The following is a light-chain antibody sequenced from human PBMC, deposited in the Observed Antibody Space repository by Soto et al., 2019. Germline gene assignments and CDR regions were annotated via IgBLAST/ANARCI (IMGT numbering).Light chain of an antibody. CDR3: QQYGNSPLT. J-gene: IGKJ4*01. CDR2: GAS. CDR1: QSVSSSY. V-gene: IGKV3-20*01. Sequence: ILLTQSPGTLSLSPWERATVCCRSGQSVSSSYLAWYQQRPGQAPRLLIYGASNRATGIPDRFSGSGSGTDFTLTISSMEPEDFAVYFCQQYGNSPLTFGGGTKVDIK.